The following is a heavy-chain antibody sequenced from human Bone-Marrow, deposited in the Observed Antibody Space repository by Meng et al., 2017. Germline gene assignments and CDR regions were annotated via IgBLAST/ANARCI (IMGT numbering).Heavy chain of an antibody. J-gene: IGHJ4*02. Sequence: GESLKISCAVSGFTISTYGMHWVRQAPGKGLEWVAVMWNDGGNKYYADSVQGRFTISRDDSKNTLFLQMNSLRPEDTAMYYCARDAGYSQRFWGQGTLVTVSS. V-gene: IGHV3-33*01. CDR2: MWNDGGNK. CDR3: ARDAGYSQRF. D-gene: IGHD5-18*01. CDR1: GFTISTYG.